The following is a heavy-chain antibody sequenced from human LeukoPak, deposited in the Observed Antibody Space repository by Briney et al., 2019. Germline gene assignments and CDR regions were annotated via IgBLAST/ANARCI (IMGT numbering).Heavy chain of an antibody. J-gene: IGHJ3*02. Sequence: SETLSLTCTVSGGSISSSSYYWGWIRQPPGKGLEWIGSIYYSGSTYYNPSLKSRVTISVDTSKNQFSLKLSSVTAVDTAVYYCASGYYDSSGYSDDAFDIWGQGTMVTVSS. CDR2: IYYSGST. CDR1: GGSISSSSYY. CDR3: ASGYYDSSGYSDDAFDI. D-gene: IGHD3-22*01. V-gene: IGHV4-39*01.